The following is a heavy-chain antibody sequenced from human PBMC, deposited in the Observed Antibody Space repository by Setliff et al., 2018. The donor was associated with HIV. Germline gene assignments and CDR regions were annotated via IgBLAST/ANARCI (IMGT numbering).Heavy chain of an antibody. D-gene: IGHD2-15*01. V-gene: IGHV4-38-2*02. Sequence: SETLSLTCTISNYSISGGHYWGWIRQSPGKGLEWIGNIYHVGRAFYSPSLESRVSISVDTSKNQFSLRLTSVTAADTAVYYCARLLGRTVVVINAGFDYWGQGTLVTVSS. CDR2: IYHVGRA. J-gene: IGHJ4*02. CDR1: NYSISGGHY. CDR3: ARLLGRTVVVINAGFDY.